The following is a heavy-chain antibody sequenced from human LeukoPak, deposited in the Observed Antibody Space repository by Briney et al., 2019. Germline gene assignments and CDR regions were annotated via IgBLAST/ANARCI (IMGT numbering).Heavy chain of an antibody. CDR2: ISSSSSTI. J-gene: IGHJ4*02. V-gene: IGHV3-48*04. CDR1: GFTFSSYS. D-gene: IGHD3-22*01. Sequence: PGGSLRLSCAASGFTFSSYSMNWVRQAPGKGLEWVSYISSSSSTIYYADSVKGRFTISRDNAKNSLYLQMNSLRAEDTAVYYCARDGDYYDSSGAGDYWGQGTLVTVSS. CDR3: ARDGDYYDSSGAGDY.